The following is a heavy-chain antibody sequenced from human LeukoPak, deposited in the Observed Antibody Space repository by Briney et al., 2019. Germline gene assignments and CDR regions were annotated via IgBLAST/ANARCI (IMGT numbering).Heavy chain of an antibody. CDR2: IIPIFGTA. V-gene: IGHV1-69*05. CDR1: GGTFSSYA. CDR3: ARDLCSGGSCYPGFMDY. Sequence: GASVKVSCKASGGTFSSYAISWVRQAPGQGLEWMGRIIPIFGTANYAQKFQGRVTITTDESTSTAYMELSSLRSEDTAVYYCARDLCSGGSCYPGFMDYWGQGTLVTVSS. J-gene: IGHJ4*02. D-gene: IGHD2-15*01.